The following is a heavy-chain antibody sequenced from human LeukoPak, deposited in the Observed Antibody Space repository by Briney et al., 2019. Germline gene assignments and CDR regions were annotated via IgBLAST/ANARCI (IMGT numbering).Heavy chain of an antibody. V-gene: IGHV5-51*01. CDR2: VYPGDSDT. CDR3: ARHFRVEATQSNFDF. CDR1: GYSFNTYW. J-gene: IGHJ4*02. Sequence: PGESLKISCKGSGYSFNTYWIAWVRQMPGKGLEVMGIVYPGDSDTRYSPSFQGQVTISVDKSISTAYLQWSSLKASDTAIYYCARHFRVEATQSNFDFWGQGTLVTVSS. D-gene: IGHD1-26*01.